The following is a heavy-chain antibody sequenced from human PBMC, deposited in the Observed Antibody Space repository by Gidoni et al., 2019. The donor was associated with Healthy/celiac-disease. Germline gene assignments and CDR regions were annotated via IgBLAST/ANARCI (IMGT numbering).Heavy chain of an antibody. CDR1: GGFFSGYY. D-gene: IGHD7-27*01. CDR2: IKHSGST. J-gene: IGHJ4*02. Sequence: QVQLQQSGAGLLKPSETLSLPCAVYGGFFSGYYCSWIRQPPGKGLEWIGEIKHSGSTNYNPSLKSRVTISVDTSKNQFSLKLSSVTAADTAVYYCAGGPLTGLFDYWGQGTLVTVSS. V-gene: IGHV4-34*01. CDR3: AGGPLTGLFDY.